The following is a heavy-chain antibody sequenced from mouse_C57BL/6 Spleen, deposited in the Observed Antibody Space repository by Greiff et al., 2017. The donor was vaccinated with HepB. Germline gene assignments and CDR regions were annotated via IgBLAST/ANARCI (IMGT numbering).Heavy chain of an antibody. V-gene: IGHV1-74*01. CDR3: APLDSSGYSPWFAY. CDR1: GYTFTSYW. D-gene: IGHD3-2*02. CDR2: IHPSDSDT. Sequence: VQLQQPGAELVKPGASVKVSCKASGYTFTSYWMHWVKQRPGQGLEWIGRIHPSDSDTNYNQKFKGKATLTVDKSSSTAYMQLSSLTSEDAAVYDCAPLDSSGYSPWFAYWGQGTLVTVSA. J-gene: IGHJ3*01.